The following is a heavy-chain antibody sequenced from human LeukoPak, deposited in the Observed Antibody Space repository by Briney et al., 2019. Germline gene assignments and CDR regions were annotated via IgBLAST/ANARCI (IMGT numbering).Heavy chain of an antibody. Sequence: SETLSLTCTVSGGSISSYYWSWIRQPAGKGLEWIGRIYTNGSTNYNPSLKSRVTMSVDTSKNQFSLKLSSVTAADTAVYYCAREDYYDSSGYSFDYWGQGTLVTVSS. J-gene: IGHJ4*02. D-gene: IGHD3-22*01. V-gene: IGHV4-4*07. CDR2: IYTNGST. CDR1: GGSISSYY. CDR3: AREDYYDSSGYSFDY.